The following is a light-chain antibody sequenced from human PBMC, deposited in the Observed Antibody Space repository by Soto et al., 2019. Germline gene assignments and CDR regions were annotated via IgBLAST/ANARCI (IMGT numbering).Light chain of an antibody. J-gene: IGLJ2*01. CDR1: SSDVGSYNL. V-gene: IGLV2-23*01. CDR3: CSDAGSSAYP. Sequence: QSALTQPASVSGSPGQSITISCTGTSSDVGSYNLVSWYQQHPGKAPKLMIYEGSKRPSGVSKRFSGSKSGNTASLTISGLQDEDEADYYCCSDAGSSAYPFGGGTKLTVL. CDR2: EGS.